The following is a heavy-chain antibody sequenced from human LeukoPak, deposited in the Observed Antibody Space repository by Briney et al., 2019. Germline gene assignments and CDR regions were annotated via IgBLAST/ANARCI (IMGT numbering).Heavy chain of an antibody. V-gene: IGHV4-39*01. Sequence: SETLSLTCTVSGGPISSSSYYWGWIRQPPGKGLEWIGSIYYSGSTYYNPSLKSRVTISVDTSRNQFSLKLSSVTAADTAVYYCAYAFGYSSSAGGVYWGQGTLVTVSS. J-gene: IGHJ4*02. CDR2: IYYSGST. D-gene: IGHD6-6*01. CDR3: AYAFGYSSSAGGVY. CDR1: GGPISSSSYY.